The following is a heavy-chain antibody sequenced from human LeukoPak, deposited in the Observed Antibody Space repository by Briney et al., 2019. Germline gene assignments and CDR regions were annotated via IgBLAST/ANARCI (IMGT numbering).Heavy chain of an antibody. CDR3: ARGPGDYVWGSYRPFDY. V-gene: IGHV1-2*02. CDR2: VNPNSGGT. D-gene: IGHD3-16*02. CDR1: GYAFTFNN. J-gene: IGHJ4*02. Sequence: GASVKLSFNSSGYAFTFNNMHWVRHGQGQGHGLKGWVNPNSGGTNYSKKFHGRVTMTRDTSISTAYMELSRLRSDDTAVYYCARGPGDYVWGSYRPFDYWGQGTLVTVSS.